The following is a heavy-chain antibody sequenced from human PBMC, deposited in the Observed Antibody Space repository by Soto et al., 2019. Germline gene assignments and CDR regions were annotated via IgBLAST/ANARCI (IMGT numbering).Heavy chain of an antibody. CDR3: ARVPFDSSGLEIDY. V-gene: IGHV1-18*04. Sequence: PWASVKVSCKASGYTFTSYGISWVRQAPGQGLEWMGWISAYNGNTNYAQKLQGRVTMTTDTSTSTAYMELRSLRSDDTAVYYCARVPFDSSGLEIDYWGQGTLVTVSS. D-gene: IGHD3-22*01. CDR1: GYTFTSYG. CDR2: ISAYNGNT. J-gene: IGHJ4*02.